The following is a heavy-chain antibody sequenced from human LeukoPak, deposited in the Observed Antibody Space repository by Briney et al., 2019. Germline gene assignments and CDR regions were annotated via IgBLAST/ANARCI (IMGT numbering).Heavy chain of an antibody. J-gene: IGHJ6*03. CDR1: GFTFSGSA. V-gene: IGHV3-73*01. CDR3: TSKGYCSGGSCYSSYYYYMDV. Sequence: GGSLRLSCAASGFTFSGSAMHWVRQASGKGLEWVGRIRSKANSYATAYAASVKGRFTISRDDSKNTAYLQMNSLKTEDTAVYYCTSKGYCSGGSCYSSYYYYMDVWGKGTTVTVSS. D-gene: IGHD2-15*01. CDR2: IRSKANSYAT.